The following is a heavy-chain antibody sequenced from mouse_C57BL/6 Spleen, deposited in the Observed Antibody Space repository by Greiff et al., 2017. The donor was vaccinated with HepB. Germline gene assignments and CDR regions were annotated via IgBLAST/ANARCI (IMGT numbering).Heavy chain of an antibody. Sequence: EVKLMESGGGLVKPGGSLKLSCAASGFTFSSYAMSWVRQTPEKRLEWVATISDGGSYTYYPDNVKGRFTICRDNAKNNLYLQMSHLKSEDTAMYYCARDLLIYYYGSSYGYFDVWGTGTTVTVSS. J-gene: IGHJ1*03. CDR3: ARDLLIYYYGSSYGYFDV. CDR1: GFTFSSYA. D-gene: IGHD1-1*01. V-gene: IGHV5-4*01. CDR2: ISDGGSYT.